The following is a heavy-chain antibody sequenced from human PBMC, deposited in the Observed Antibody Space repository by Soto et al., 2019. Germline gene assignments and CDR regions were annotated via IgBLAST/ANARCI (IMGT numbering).Heavy chain of an antibody. V-gene: IGHV1-69*13. CDR1: GGTFSSYA. Sequence: ASVKVSCKASGGTFSSYAISWVRQAPGQGLEWMGGIIPIFGTANYAQKFQGRVTITADESTSTAYMELSSLRSEDTAVYYCARVENSSGWYGGFDYWGQGTLVTVSS. J-gene: IGHJ4*02. D-gene: IGHD6-19*01. CDR3: ARVENSSGWYGGFDY. CDR2: IIPIFGTA.